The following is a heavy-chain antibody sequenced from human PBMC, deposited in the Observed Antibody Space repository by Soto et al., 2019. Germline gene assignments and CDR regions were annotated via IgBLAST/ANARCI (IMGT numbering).Heavy chain of an antibody. V-gene: IGHV3-7*03. J-gene: IGHJ6*02. CDR1: GFTFSNYW. CDR3: ARSYGMDV. Sequence: EVQLVESGGGLVQPGGSLRLSCAASGFTFSNYWMSWVRQAPGKGLEWVANIKQDGSEKYYVDSVKGRFTISRDNAKNSLYLQMNSLRAEDTAVYYCARSYGMDVWGQGTTVTVSS. CDR2: IKQDGSEK.